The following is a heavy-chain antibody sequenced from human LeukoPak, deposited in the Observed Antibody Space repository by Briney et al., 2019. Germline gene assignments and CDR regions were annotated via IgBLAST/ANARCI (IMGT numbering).Heavy chain of an antibody. CDR3: ARTPSITMIVVVSPILGNWYFDL. D-gene: IGHD3-22*01. Sequence: SETLFLTCTVSGASISSNTYCWGWIRQRPGKGLEWIASIYSSGSTFYNPSLNSGVTISIDTSKNQFSLKLTSVTAADTAVYYCARTPSITMIVVVSPILGNWYFDLWGRGTLVTVSS. CDR1: GASISSNTYC. V-gene: IGHV4-39*07. CDR2: IYSSGST. J-gene: IGHJ2*01.